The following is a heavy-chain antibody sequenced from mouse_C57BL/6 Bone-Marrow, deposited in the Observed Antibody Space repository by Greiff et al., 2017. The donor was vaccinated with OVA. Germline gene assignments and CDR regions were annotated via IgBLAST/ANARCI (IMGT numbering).Heavy chain of an antibody. CDR3: VNWDGAY. CDR2: IDPSDSYT. D-gene: IGHD4-1*02. Sequence: QVQLQQPGAELVKPGASVKLSCKASGYTFTSYWMQWVKQRPGQGLEWIGEIDPSDSYTNYNQKFKGKATLTVDTSSSTAYMQLSSLTSEDSAVYYCVNWDGAYWGQGTLVTVSA. V-gene: IGHV1-50*01. J-gene: IGHJ3*01. CDR1: GYTFTSYW.